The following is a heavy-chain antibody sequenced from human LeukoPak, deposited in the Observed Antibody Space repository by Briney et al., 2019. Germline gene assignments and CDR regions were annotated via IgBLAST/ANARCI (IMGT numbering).Heavy chain of an antibody. Sequence: PGGSLRLSCAASGFTFSSYSMNWVRQAPGKGLEWVSSISSSSSTIYYADSVKGRFTISRDNAKNSLYLQMNSLRAEDTAVYYCARDRLYDAFDIWGQGTMVTVSS. CDR2: ISSSSSTI. V-gene: IGHV3-48*01. CDR3: ARDRLYDAFDI. J-gene: IGHJ3*02. CDR1: GFTFSSYS.